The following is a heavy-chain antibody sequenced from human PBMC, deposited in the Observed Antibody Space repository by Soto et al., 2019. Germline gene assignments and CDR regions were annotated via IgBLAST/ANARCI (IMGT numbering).Heavy chain of an antibody. CDR1: GGTFSSYA. CDR3: ARHSPYSSGWLGPFDI. Sequence: QVQLVQSGAEVKKPGSSVKVSCKASGGTFSSYAISWVRQAPGQGLEWMGGIIPIFGTANYAQKFQGRVTITADKSTSTAYMELSSLRSEDTAVYYCARHSPYSSGWLGPFDIWGQGSMVTVSS. J-gene: IGHJ3*02. V-gene: IGHV1-69*06. CDR2: IIPIFGTA. D-gene: IGHD6-19*01.